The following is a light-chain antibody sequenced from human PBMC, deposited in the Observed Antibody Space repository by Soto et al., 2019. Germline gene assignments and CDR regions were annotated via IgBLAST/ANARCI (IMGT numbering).Light chain of an antibody. V-gene: IGKV1-39*01. CDR2: AAS. CDR1: QSITNY. Sequence: DIQMTQFPSSLSVSVGDRVTITCRASQSITNYLNWYQQKPGKAPNLLLYAASSLQSGVPSRFSGNGSGTDFTLTISSLQPEDFATYYCQQSDSYPFTFGQGTKLEIK. J-gene: IGKJ2*01. CDR3: QQSDSYPFT.